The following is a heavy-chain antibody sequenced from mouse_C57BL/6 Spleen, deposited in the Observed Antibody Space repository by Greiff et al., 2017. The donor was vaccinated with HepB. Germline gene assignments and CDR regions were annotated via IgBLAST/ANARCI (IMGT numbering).Heavy chain of an antibody. J-gene: IGHJ3*01. D-gene: IGHD3-1*01. CDR3: ARGYSGWFAY. CDR1: GYSITSGYY. V-gene: IGHV3-6*01. CDR2: ISYDGSN. Sequence: VQLQQSGPGLVKPSQSLSLTCSVTGYSITSGYYWNWIRQFPGNKLEWMGYISYDGSNNYNPSLKNRISITRDTSKNQFFLKLNSVTTEDTATYYCARGYSGWFAYWGQGTLVTVSA.